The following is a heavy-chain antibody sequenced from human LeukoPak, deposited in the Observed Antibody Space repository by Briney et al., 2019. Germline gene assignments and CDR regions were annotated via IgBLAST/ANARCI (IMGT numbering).Heavy chain of an antibody. CDR1: GGSISSYY. J-gene: IGHJ3*02. Sequence: PSETLSLTCTVSGGSISSYYWSWIRQPPGKGLEWIGYIYYSGSTNYNPSLKSRVTISVDTSKNQFSLKLSSVTAADTAVYYCARIVSGSYGAFDIWAKGQWSPSLQ. D-gene: IGHD1-26*01. V-gene: IGHV4-59*01. CDR2: IYYSGST. CDR3: ARIVSGSYGAFDI.